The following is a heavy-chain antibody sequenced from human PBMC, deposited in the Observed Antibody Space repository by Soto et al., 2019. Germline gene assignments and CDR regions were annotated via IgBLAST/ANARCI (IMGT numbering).Heavy chain of an antibody. CDR2: MNPNSGNT. V-gene: IGHV1-8*01. D-gene: IGHD3-10*01. Sequence: AASVKVSCKASGYTFTSYDINWVRQATGQGLEWMGWMNPNSGNTGYAQKFQGRVTMTRNTSISTAYMELSSLRSEDTAVYYCARALMVRGVIIGYWGQGTLVTVSS. CDR1: GYTFTSYD. CDR3: ARALMVRGVIIGY. J-gene: IGHJ4*02.